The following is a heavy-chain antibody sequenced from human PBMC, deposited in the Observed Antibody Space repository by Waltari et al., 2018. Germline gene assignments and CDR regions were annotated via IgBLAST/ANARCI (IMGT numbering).Heavy chain of an antibody. CDR1: GFTFSSYG. J-gene: IGHJ6*02. Sequence: QVQLVESGGGVVQPGRSLRLSCAASGFTFSSYGMHWVRQAPGKGLEWVAVISYDGSNKYYADSVKGRFTISRDNSKNTLYLQMNSLRAEDTAVYYCAKDLPYSDFWRGGYYYYYGMDVWGQGTTVTVSS. V-gene: IGHV3-30*18. CDR3: AKDLPYSDFWRGGYYYYYGMDV. CDR2: ISYDGSNK. D-gene: IGHD3-3*02.